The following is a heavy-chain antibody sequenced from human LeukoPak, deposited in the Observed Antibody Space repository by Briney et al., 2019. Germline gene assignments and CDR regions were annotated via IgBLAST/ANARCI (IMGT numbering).Heavy chain of an antibody. CDR2: IYYSGST. CDR1: GGSFSGYY. D-gene: IGHD3-22*01. Sequence: SETLSLTCAVYGGSFSGYYWSWIRQPPGKGLEWIGSIYYSGSTYYNPSLKSRVTISVDTSKNQFSLKLSSVTAADTAVYYCARPSHYYDSSSVWFDPWGQGTLVTVSS. V-gene: IGHV4-34*01. CDR3: ARPSHYYDSSSVWFDP. J-gene: IGHJ5*02.